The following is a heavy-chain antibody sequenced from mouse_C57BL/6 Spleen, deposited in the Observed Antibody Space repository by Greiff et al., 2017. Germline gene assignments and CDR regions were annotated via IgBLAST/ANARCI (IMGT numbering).Heavy chain of an antibody. Sequence: EVQLVESGEGLVKPGGSLKLSCAASGFTFSSYAMSWVRQTPEKRLEWVAYISSGGDYINYADTVKGRFTISRDNARNTLYLQMSSLKSEDTAMYYCTRYPYGKRAMDYWGQGTSVTVSS. CDR2: ISSGGDYI. D-gene: IGHD2-1*01. V-gene: IGHV5-9-1*02. J-gene: IGHJ4*01. CDR1: GFTFSSYA. CDR3: TRYPYGKRAMDY.